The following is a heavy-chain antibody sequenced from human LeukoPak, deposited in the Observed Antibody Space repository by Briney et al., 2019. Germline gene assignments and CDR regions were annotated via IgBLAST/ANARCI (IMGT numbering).Heavy chain of an antibody. Sequence: GGSLRLSCVASGFTFSTYSMNWVRQAPGKGLEWVSSVSSGSNYMYYADSLKGRFTISRDNAKNSLYLQMNSLRADDTAVYYCARDGGSSGTGAYYMDVWGKGTTVTVSS. V-gene: IGHV3-21*01. CDR3: ARDGGSSGTGAYYMDV. J-gene: IGHJ6*03. CDR2: VSSGSNYM. CDR1: GFTFSTYS. D-gene: IGHD2-15*01.